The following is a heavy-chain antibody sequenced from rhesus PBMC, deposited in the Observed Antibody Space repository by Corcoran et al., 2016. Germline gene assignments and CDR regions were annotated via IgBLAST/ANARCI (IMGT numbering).Heavy chain of an antibody. J-gene: IGHJ5-1*01. Sequence: QVQLQESGPGLVKPSETLSLTCTVSGGPISGFYWNWIRQIPGMGLEWVANIHGSGTTTNDKPSLKSRVTLSMDTSKNQFSLKLTSVTAADTAVYYCARQTSGWAVTDVWGPGVLVTVSS. CDR2: IHGSGTTT. V-gene: IGHV4-165*02. CDR3: ARQTSGWAVTDV. D-gene: IGHD6-31*01. CDR1: GGPISGFY.